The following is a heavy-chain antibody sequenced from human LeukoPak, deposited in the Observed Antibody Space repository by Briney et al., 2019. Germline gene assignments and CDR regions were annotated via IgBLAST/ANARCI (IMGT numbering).Heavy chain of an antibody. CDR2: INPNSGGT. CDR3: ARDPHYYGSGSYSFDY. Sequence: ASVKVSCKASGYTFTGYYMHWVRQAPGQGLEWMGWINPNSGGTNYAQKFQGRVTMTRDTSISTAYMELSSLRSEDTAVYYCARDPHYYGSGSYSFDYWGQGTLVTVSS. CDR1: GYTFTGYY. J-gene: IGHJ4*02. D-gene: IGHD3-10*01. V-gene: IGHV1-2*02.